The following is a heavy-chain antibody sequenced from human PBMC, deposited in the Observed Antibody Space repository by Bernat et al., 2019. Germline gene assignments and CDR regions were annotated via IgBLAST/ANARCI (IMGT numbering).Heavy chain of an antibody. J-gene: IGHJ4*02. CDR2: INHSGST. V-gene: IGHV4-34*01. Sequence: QVQLQLWGAGLLKPSETLSLTCAVYGGSFSGYYWSWIRQPPGKGLEWIGEINHSGSTNYNPSLKSRVTISVDTSKNQFSLKLSSVTAADTAVYYCARAGSGLGSRREYYFDYWGQGTLVTVSS. CDR1: GGSFSGYY. D-gene: IGHD3-10*01. CDR3: ARAGSGLGSRREYYFDY.